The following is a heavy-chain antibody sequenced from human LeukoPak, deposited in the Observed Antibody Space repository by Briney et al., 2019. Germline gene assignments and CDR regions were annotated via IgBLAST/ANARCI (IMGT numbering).Heavy chain of an antibody. J-gene: IGHJ4*02. V-gene: IGHV4-34*01. CDR2: INHSGST. D-gene: IGHD6-19*01. Sequence: SETLSLTCAVYGGSFSGYYWSWIRQPPGKGLEWIGEINHSGSTNYNPSLKSRVTISVDTSENQFSLKLSSVTAADTAVYYCARWGSGWSYFDYWGQGTLVTVSS. CDR1: GGSFSGYY. CDR3: ARWGSGWSYFDY.